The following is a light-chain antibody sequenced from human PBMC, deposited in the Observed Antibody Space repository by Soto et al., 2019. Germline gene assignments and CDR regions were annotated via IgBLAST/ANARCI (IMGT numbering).Light chain of an antibody. CDR2: DVI. CDR1: SSDVGGYNY. V-gene: IGLV2-11*01. J-gene: IGLJ1*01. Sequence: QSALTQARSVSGSPGQSVTISCTGTSSDVGGYNYVSWYQQHPGKAPKLMIYDVIKRPSGVPDRFSGSKSGNSASLTISGLQAEDEADYFCCPYAGSYTYVFGTGTKVTVL. CDR3: CPYAGSYTYV.